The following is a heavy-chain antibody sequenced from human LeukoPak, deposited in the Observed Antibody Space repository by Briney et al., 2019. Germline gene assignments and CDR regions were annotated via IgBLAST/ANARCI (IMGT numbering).Heavy chain of an antibody. CDR2: INPSGGRP. D-gene: IGHD3-22*01. CDR3: ARGMGGSVIVVLGGDY. CDR1: GYPSTDYY. J-gene: IGHJ4*02. V-gene: IGHV1-46*01. Sequence: ASVKVSCRAFGYPSTDYYMHWVRQAPGQGLEWMGTINPSGGRPYYSQKFQGRVTMTRDTSTSTFYMELSSLKSDDTAVYYCARGMGGSVIVVLGGDYWGQGTLVTVSS.